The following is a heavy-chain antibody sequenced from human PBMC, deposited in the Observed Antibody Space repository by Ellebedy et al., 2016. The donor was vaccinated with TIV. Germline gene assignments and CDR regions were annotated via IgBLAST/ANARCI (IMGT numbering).Heavy chain of an antibody. V-gene: IGHV3-15*07. CDR2: IKSKGDGETT. J-gene: IGHJ4*02. CDR3: TTDYYASWY. Sequence: PGGSLRLSCATSGFSFSITWMNWVRQAPGKGPEWVGRIKSKGDGETTDYAAPVKDRFTISRDDSKNTLYLQMNSLKTEDTAVYYCTTDYYASWYWGQGTLVTVSS. D-gene: IGHD2-2*01. CDR1: GFSFSITW.